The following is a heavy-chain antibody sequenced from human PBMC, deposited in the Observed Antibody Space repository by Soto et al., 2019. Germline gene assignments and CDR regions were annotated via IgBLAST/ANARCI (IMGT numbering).Heavy chain of an antibody. J-gene: IGHJ4*02. CDR1: GGSISSGGYY. V-gene: IGHV4-30-2*01. CDR3: ARAGGLGAVAVDY. Sequence: SETLSLTCTVSGGSISSGGYYWSWIRQHPGKGLEWIGEIYHSGSTYYNPSLKSRVTISVDRSKNQFSLKLSSVTAADTAVYYCARAGGLGAVAVDYWGQGTLVTVSS. CDR2: IYHSGST. D-gene: IGHD6-19*01.